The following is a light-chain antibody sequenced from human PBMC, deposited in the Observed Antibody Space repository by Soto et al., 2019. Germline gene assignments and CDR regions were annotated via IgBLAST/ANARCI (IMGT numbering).Light chain of an antibody. CDR2: AAS. CDR3: QKYNSAPQT. Sequence: DLQMTQSPSSLSASVGDRVTITCRASQDISNYLAWYQQKPGKVPKLLIYAASTLQSGVPSRFSGSGSGTDFTLTISSLQPEDVATYYCQKYNSAPQTFGQGTKVEIK. V-gene: IGKV1-27*01. CDR1: QDISNY. J-gene: IGKJ1*01.